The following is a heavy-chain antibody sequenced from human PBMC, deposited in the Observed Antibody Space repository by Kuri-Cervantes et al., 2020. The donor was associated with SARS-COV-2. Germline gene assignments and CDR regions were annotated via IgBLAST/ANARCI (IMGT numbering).Heavy chain of an antibody. CDR2: IHHAVGT. V-gene: IGHV4-34*01. D-gene: IGHD2-2*01. CDR3: ARRAYCSSTSCSHNWFDP. CDR1: GGSVSGYY. J-gene: IGHJ5*02. Sequence: ESLKISCAVYGGSVSGYYWSWIRQPPGKGLEWIGEIHHAVGTFYTPSLRSRATIFLDTSKNQFSLKLRSVTAADTAMYYCARRAYCSSTSCSHNWFDPWGQGTLVTVSS.